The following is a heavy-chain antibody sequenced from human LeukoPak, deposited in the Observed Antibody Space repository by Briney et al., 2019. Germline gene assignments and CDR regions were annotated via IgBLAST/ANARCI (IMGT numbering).Heavy chain of an antibody. D-gene: IGHD2-21*02. CDR1: GFTFSSYS. V-gene: IGHV3-48*01. CDR2: ISSSSSTI. Sequence: PGGSLRLSCAASGFTFSSYSMNWVRQAPGKGLEWVSYISSSSSTIYYADSVKGRFTISRDNAKNSLYLQMNSLRAEDTAVYYCAKTVVAYCGGDCYFPPFHWGQGTLVTVSS. J-gene: IGHJ4*02. CDR3: AKTVVAYCGGDCYFPPFH.